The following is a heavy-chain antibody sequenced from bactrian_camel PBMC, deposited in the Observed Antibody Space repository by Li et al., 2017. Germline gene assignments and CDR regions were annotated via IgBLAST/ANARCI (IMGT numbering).Heavy chain of an antibody. D-gene: IGHD2*01. CDR1: GFTFNSYY. CDR2: ITSDSSDA. V-gene: IGHV3-2*01. Sequence: HVQLVESGGGLVQPGGSLRLSCAASGFTFNSYYMSWVRQAPGKGLEWVSTITSDSSDAFYADSVKGRFTISRDNAENTVYLQMNSLSSEDTAVYYCATREWGGSRLNDWGQGTQVTVS. J-gene: IGHJ4*01. CDR3: ATREWGGSRLND.